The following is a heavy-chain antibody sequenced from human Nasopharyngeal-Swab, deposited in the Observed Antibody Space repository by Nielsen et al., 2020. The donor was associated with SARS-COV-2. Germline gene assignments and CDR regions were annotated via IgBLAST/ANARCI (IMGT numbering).Heavy chain of an antibody. J-gene: IGHJ5*02. CDR2: IDPSDSYT. CDR3: ARLIIAGQNWFDP. Sequence: GGSLRLSCTGSGYSFTSYWISWVRQMPGKGLEWMGRIDPSDSYTNYSPSFQGHVTISADKSISTAYLQWSSLKASDTAMYYCARLIIAGQNWFDPWGQGTLVTVSS. CDR1: GYSFTSYW. V-gene: IGHV5-10-1*01. D-gene: IGHD6-13*01.